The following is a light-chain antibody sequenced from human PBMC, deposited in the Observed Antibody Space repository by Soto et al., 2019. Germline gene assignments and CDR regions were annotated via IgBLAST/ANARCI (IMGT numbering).Light chain of an antibody. CDR3: QKYGISPT. V-gene: IGKV3-20*01. CDR1: QSVSSSY. J-gene: IGKJ1*01. Sequence: EIVLTQSPGTLSLSPGERATLSCRASQSVSSSYLAWYQQKPGQAPRLLIYGASSRATGITDRFSGSASGTDFTLTISRMEAEVFAEYYCQKYGISPTCGEGPKVEIK. CDR2: GAS.